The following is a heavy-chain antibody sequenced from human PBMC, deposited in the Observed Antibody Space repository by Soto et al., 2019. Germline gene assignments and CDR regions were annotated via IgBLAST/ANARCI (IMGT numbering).Heavy chain of an antibody. J-gene: IGHJ4*02. CDR1: GYTFTDYW. D-gene: IGHD2-8*01. V-gene: IGHV5-51*01. CDR2: FHPGDSDN. CDR3: ARGTKGVFDY. Sequence: PGESLKISCKASGYTFTDYWIGGVRQMPGNGLEWMGIFHPGDSDNSYSPSFRGQVTLSADRSTNTASLEWSSLKASDSAMYFCARGTKGVFDYWGQGTLVTVSS.